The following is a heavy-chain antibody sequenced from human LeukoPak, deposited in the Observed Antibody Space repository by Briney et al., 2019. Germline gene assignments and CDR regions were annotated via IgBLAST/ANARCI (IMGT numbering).Heavy chain of an antibody. Sequence: PGGSLRLSCAASGFTFSSYGMHWVRQAAGKGLEWVSVIPYDGSSKYYADSVKGRFTISRDNSKNTLYLQMNSLRADDTAVYYWAKVRGDGRSAVDYWGQGTQVTVSS. CDR3: AKVRGDGRSAVDY. J-gene: IGHJ4*02. V-gene: IGHV3-30*18. CDR1: GFTFSSYG. D-gene: IGHD5-12*01. CDR2: IPYDGSSK.